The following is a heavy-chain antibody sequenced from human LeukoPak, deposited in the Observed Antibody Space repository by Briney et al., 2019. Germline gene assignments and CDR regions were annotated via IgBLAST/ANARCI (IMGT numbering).Heavy chain of an antibody. CDR1: GFTFSDHY. CDR3: AGVVAAVGSYYFDC. Sequence: GGSLRLSCEASGFTFSDHYMDWVRQAPGKGLEWVGRIRNKAKSYTTEYAASVKGRFTISRDDSKNSLYLQMNSLKTEDTAVYYCAGVVAAVGSYYFDCWGQGTLVTVSS. V-gene: IGHV3-72*01. CDR2: IRNKAKSYTT. D-gene: IGHD6-13*01. J-gene: IGHJ4*02.